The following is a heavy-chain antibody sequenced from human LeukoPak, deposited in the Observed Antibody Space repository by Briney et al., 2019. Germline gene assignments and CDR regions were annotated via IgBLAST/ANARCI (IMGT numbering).Heavy chain of an antibody. CDR1: GFTFSDYY. Sequence: GGSLRLSCSASGFTFSDYYGSWIRQAPGKGLEWVSYISSSGSTIYYADSVKGRFTISRDNAKNSLYLQMNSLRAEDTAVYYCARWRYYYDSSGYYSPDYFDYWGRGTLVTVSS. D-gene: IGHD3-22*01. V-gene: IGHV3-11*01. J-gene: IGHJ4*02. CDR2: ISSSGSTI. CDR3: ARWRYYYDSSGYYSPDYFDY.